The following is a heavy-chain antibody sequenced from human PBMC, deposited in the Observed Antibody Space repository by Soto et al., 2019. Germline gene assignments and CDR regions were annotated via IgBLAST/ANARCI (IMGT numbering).Heavy chain of an antibody. V-gene: IGHV4-4*02. CDR1: GGSVNNDKW. D-gene: IGHD3-9*01. CDR2: IHSSGIT. J-gene: IGHJ5*02. CDR3: AGQWSAGYGAFDP. Sequence: QVQLQESGPGLVKPSGTLSLTCAVSGGSVNNDKWWSWVRQPPGKGLEWIGEIHSSGITNYNPSLQRRASIFVDKFKNQFSVKLTSVTAADTAVYFCAGQWSAGYGAFDPSGQGTLVTVSS.